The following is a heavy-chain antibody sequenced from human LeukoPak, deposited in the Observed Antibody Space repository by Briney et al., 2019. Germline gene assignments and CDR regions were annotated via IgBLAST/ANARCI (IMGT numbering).Heavy chain of an antibody. CDR3: ARSRVGGYTYGMDV. J-gene: IGHJ6*02. D-gene: IGHD5-18*01. CDR2: IYYSGST. CDR1: GGSISSYY. Sequence: SETLSLTCIVSGGSISSYYWSWIRQPPGKGLEWIGYIYYSGSTNYNPSLKSRVTISVDTSKNQFSLKLSSVTAADTAVYYCARSRVGGYTYGMDVWGQGTTVTVSS. V-gene: IGHV4-59*01.